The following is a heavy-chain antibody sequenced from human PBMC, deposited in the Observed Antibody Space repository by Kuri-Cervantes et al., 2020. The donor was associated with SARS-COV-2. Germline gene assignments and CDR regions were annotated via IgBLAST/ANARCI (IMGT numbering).Heavy chain of an antibody. CDR3: ARMGRWLQLGYYYGMDV. V-gene: IGHV3-7*01. D-gene: IGHD5-24*01. J-gene: IGHJ6*02. Sequence: GESLKISCAASGFTFSSYWMSWVRQAPGKGLEWVANIKQDGSEKYYVDSVKGRFTISRDNAKNSLYLQMNSLRAEDTAVYYCARMGRWLQLGYYYGMDVWGQGTTVTVSS. CDR1: GFTFSSYW. CDR2: IKQDGSEK.